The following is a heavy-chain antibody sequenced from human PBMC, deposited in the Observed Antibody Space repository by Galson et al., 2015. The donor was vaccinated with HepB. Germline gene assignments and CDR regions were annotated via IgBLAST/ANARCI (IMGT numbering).Heavy chain of an antibody. Sequence: QSGAEVKKPGESLKISCKGSGYSFTSYWIGWVRQMPGKGLEWMGIIYPGDSDTRYSPSFQGQVTISADKSISTAYLQWSSLKASDTAMYYCARGRSGTGITMVRGELNWFDPWGQGTLVTVSS. D-gene: IGHD3-10*01. J-gene: IGHJ5*02. CDR2: IYPGDSDT. CDR1: GYSFTSYW. V-gene: IGHV5-51*03. CDR3: ARGRSGTGITMVRGELNWFDP.